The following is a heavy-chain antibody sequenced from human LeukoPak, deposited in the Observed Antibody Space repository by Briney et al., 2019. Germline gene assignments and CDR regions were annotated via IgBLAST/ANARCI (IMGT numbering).Heavy chain of an antibody. D-gene: IGHD2-2*02. V-gene: IGHV1-69*04. CDR3: AREDCSSTSCYTGWFDP. CDR1: GGTVSSYG. CDR2: IIPIFGIA. J-gene: IGHJ5*02. Sequence: AAVKVSYKASGGTVSSYGIRWGRQAPGQGLEWMGRIIPIFGIANYAQKFQGRVTITADKSTSTAYMELSSLRSEDTAVYYCAREDCSSTSCYTGWFDPWGQGTLVTVSS.